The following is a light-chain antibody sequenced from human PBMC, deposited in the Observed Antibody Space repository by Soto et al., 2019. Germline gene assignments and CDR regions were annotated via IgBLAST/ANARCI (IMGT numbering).Light chain of an antibody. CDR2: DAS. J-gene: IGKJ4*01. CDR1: QSVSSS. CDR3: QQRSNWPLS. V-gene: IGKV3-11*01. Sequence: EIVLTQSPVTLSLSPGERATLSCRASQSVSSSLAWYQQKPGQAPRLLIYDASNRATGIPARFSGSGSETDFNLTVSSLEPEDFAVYYCQQRSNWPLSFGGGIKVEMK.